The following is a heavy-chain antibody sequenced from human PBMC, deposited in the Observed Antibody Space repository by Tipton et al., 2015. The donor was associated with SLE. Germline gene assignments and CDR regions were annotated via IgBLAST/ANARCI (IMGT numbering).Heavy chain of an antibody. J-gene: IGHJ4*02. CDR1: GGSFSGYN. D-gene: IGHD3-16*01. CDR2: TNHTGST. CDR3: RLITITSLFDY. V-gene: IGHV4-34*01. Sequence: TLSLTCAVYGGSFSGYNWSWIRQPPGKGLQWIGETNHTGSTNYNPSLKSRVTISVDTSKNQFSLKLSSVTAADTAVYYCRLITITSLFDYWGQGTLVTVSS.